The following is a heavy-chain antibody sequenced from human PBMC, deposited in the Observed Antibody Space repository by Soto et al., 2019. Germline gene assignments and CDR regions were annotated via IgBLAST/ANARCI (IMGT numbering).Heavy chain of an antibody. CDR1: GFTFSDSA. Sequence: PGGSLRLSCAASGFTFSDSAMHWVRQASGKGLEWVGRIRSKPNTDATAYAASVKGRFTISRDDSKKTAYLQMNSLKTEDTALYYCTRHVDCSGGSCYSGYYYYMDVWGKGTTVTVSS. J-gene: IGHJ6*03. CDR2: IRSKPNTDAT. CDR3: TRHVDCSGGSCYSGYYYYMDV. D-gene: IGHD2-15*01. V-gene: IGHV3-73*01.